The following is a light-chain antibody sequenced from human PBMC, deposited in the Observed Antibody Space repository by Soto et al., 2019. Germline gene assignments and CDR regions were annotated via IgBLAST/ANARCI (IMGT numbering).Light chain of an antibody. Sequence: QSVLTQPPSVSAAAGQKVTISCSGSSSNIGNNYVSWYQQVPGTAPKLLIYDNNKRPSGNPDRFSGSKSGTSATLGISGLQTEDEADYYCGTWDSSLSVHVFGTGTKLTVL. J-gene: IGLJ1*01. CDR3: GTWDSSLSVHV. V-gene: IGLV1-51*01. CDR2: DNN. CDR1: SSNIGNNY.